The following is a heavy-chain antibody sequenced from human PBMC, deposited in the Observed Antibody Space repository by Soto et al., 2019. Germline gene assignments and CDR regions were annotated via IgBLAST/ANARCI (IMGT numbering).Heavy chain of an antibody. CDR2: LDNDGTNT. CDR3: ARDGGTYFDY. Sequence: GGSLRLSCAASGFTFSTYWMHWVRQAPGKGLVWVSRLDNDGTNTRYADSVKGRFTVSRDNGKNTVYLQMDSLRAEDTAVYYCARDGGTYFDYWGQGTLLTVSS. CDR1: GFTFSTYW. V-gene: IGHV3-74*01. D-gene: IGHD3-16*01. J-gene: IGHJ4*02.